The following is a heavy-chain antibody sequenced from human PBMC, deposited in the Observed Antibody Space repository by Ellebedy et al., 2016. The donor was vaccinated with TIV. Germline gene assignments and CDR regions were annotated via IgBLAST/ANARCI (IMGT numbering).Heavy chain of an antibody. Sequence: SETLSLTXAVYGGSFSGYYWSWIRQSPGKGLEWIGEINHSGSTNYNPSLKSRVTMSVDTSKNQFSLKLSSVTAADTAVYYCARDLEITMVRGVIGVWGQGTTVTVSS. J-gene: IGHJ6*02. V-gene: IGHV4-34*01. D-gene: IGHD3-10*01. CDR3: ARDLEITMVRGVIGV. CDR1: GGSFSGYY. CDR2: INHSGST.